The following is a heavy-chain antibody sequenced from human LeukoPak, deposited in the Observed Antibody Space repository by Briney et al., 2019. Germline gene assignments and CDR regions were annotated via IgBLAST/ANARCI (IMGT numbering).Heavy chain of an antibody. J-gene: IGHJ4*02. Sequence: GGSLRLSCAASGFTFSSYWMSWVRQAPGKGLEWVANIKQDGSEKYYVDSVKGRFTISRDNAKNSLYLQMNSLRAEDTAVYYCARTFWFERPLTTVNYFDYWGQGTLVTVSS. V-gene: IGHV3-7*01. CDR1: GFTFSSYW. D-gene: IGHD4-11*01. CDR3: ARTFWFERPLTTVNYFDY. CDR2: IKQDGSEK.